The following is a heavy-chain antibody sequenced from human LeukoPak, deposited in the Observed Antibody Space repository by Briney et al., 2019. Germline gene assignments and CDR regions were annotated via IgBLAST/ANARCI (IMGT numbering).Heavy chain of an antibody. CDR2: IKQDGSEK. CDR3: ARDGRYFDWSFDY. CDR1: GFTFSSYW. Sequence: GGSLRLSCAASGFTFSSYWMSWVRQAPGKGLEWVDNIKQDGSEKYYVDSVKGRFTISRDNAKNSLYLQMNSLRAEDTAVYYCARDGRYFDWSFDYWGQGTLVTVSS. V-gene: IGHV3-7*01. J-gene: IGHJ4*02. D-gene: IGHD3-9*01.